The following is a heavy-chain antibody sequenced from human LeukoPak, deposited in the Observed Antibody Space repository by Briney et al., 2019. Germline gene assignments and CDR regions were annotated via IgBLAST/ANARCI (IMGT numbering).Heavy chain of an antibody. D-gene: IGHD5-24*01. Sequence: SETPSLTCTVSGGSLSNYYWSWIRQPPGNGLEWIGYISYTESTDYNPSLKSRVTISVDTSKHQSSLKLNSVTAADTYVYSCTRDRRDGYNYVDYWGQGTLVTVSS. CDR1: GGSLSNYY. J-gene: IGHJ4*02. V-gene: IGHV4-59*01. CDR3: TRDRRDGYNYVDY. CDR2: ISYTEST.